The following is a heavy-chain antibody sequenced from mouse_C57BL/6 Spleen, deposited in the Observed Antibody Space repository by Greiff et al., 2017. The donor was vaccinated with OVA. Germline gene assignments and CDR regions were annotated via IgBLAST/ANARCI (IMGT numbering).Heavy chain of an antibody. D-gene: IGHD2-1*01. V-gene: IGHV1-55*01. CDR2: IFPGSGST. Sequence: QVQLQQPGAELVKPGASVKMSCKASGYTFTSYWITWVKQRPGQGLEWIGDIFPGSGSTNYNEKFKSKATLTVDPSSSTAYMQLSSLTSEDSAVYYCARLLIYYGNYAMDYWGQGTSGTVSS. CDR1: GYTFTSYW. CDR3: ARLLIYYGNYAMDY. J-gene: IGHJ4*01.